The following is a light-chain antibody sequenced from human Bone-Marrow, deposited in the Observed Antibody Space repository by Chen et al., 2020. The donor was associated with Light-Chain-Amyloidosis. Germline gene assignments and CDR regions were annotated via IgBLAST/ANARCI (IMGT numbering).Light chain of an antibody. CDR2: DAS. Sequence: IVLTQSPATLSFSPGERATLSCRASQSVSSYLAWYQQKPGQAPRLLIYDASTRATGTPARFGGSGSGTDFTLTSSSLEPEDSAVYYCHQRSDWLLSFGPGTKLDVK. J-gene: IGKJ3*01. CDR1: QSVSSY. CDR3: HQRSDWLLS. V-gene: IGKV3-11*01.